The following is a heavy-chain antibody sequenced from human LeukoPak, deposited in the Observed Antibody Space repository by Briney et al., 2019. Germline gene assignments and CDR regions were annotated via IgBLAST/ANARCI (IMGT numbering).Heavy chain of an antibody. CDR3: ARVKALAATPYYFDY. CDR1: GYTFTSYG. Sequence: SVKVSCKASGYTFTSYGISWVRQAPGQGLEWMGRIIPILGIANYAQKFQGRVTITADKSTSTAYMELSSLRSEDTAVYYCARVKALAATPYYFDYWGQGTLVTVSS. D-gene: IGHD2-15*01. J-gene: IGHJ4*02. CDR2: IIPILGIA. V-gene: IGHV1-69*04.